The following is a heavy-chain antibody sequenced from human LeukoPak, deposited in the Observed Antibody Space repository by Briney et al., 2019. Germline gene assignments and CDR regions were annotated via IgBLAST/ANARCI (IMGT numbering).Heavy chain of an antibody. CDR1: GASITYGGYT. Sequence: NPSETLSLTCAVSGASITYGGYTWNWIRQPPGKGLEWIGYIYYSGTTFYNPSLKSRVTMSLESAKNQLSLKLRSVTAADTAVYYCVRGHWEQDTSSYAYWGQGSLVTVSS. CDR3: VRGHWEQDTSSYAY. J-gene: IGHJ4*02. CDR2: IYYSGTT. D-gene: IGHD3-16*01. V-gene: IGHV4-30-4*07.